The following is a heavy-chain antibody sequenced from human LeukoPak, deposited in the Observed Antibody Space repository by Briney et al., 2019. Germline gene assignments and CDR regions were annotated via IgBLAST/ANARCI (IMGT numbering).Heavy chain of an antibody. J-gene: IGHJ6*03. CDR2: INHSGST. Sequence: SETLSLTCAVYGGSFSGYYWSWIRQPPGKGLEWIGEINHSGSTNYNPSLKSRVTISVDTSKNQFSLKLSSVTAADTAVYYCARIFLEWLPYYYYYYMDVWGKGTTVTVSS. CDR3: ARIFLEWLPYYYYYYMDV. V-gene: IGHV4-34*01. CDR1: GGSFSGYY. D-gene: IGHD3-3*01.